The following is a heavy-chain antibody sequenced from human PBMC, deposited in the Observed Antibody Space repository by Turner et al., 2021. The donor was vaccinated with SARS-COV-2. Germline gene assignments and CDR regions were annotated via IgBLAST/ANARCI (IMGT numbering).Heavy chain of an antibody. J-gene: IGHJ6*02. Sequence: EVKLVESGGGLVQPGGSLSLSCEASGFTFSSYWMHWVRQAPGKGRVWVSRINSDGSSTSYADSVKGRFTISRDNAKNTLYLQMNSLRAEDTAVYYCARDHIGVYYAMDVWGQGTTVTVSS. D-gene: IGHD3-10*01. CDR2: INSDGSST. CDR1: GFTFSSYW. CDR3: ARDHIGVYYAMDV. V-gene: IGHV3-74*01.